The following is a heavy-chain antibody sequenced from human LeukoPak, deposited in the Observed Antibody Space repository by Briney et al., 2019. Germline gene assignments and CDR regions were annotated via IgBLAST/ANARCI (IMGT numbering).Heavy chain of an antibody. CDR3: AREYSSNWYPFDY. Sequence: GGSLRLSCEGSGFTFSSYSMNWVRQAPGKGLEWVSSISSSSSYIYYADSVKGRFSISRDSAKNSVYLQMDSLRAEDTAEYYCAREYSSNWYPFDYWGQGILVTVSS. D-gene: IGHD6-13*01. CDR1: GFTFSSYS. J-gene: IGHJ4*02. CDR2: ISSSSSYI. V-gene: IGHV3-21*01.